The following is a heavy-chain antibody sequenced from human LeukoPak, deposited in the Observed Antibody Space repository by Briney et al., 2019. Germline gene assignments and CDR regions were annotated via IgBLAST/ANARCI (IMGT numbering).Heavy chain of an antibody. Sequence: GGSLRFSCTGSGFTFGDYAMSWFRQAPERGLEYIGFIRSKVYGGTPEYAASVRGRFTISRDDSKSITYLQMNSLKSEDTAVYYCSREGGSGWAYDYWGQGTVVTVSS. J-gene: IGHJ4*02. V-gene: IGHV3-49*03. CDR1: GFTFGDYA. D-gene: IGHD6-19*01. CDR3: SREGGSGWAYDY. CDR2: IRSKVYGGTP.